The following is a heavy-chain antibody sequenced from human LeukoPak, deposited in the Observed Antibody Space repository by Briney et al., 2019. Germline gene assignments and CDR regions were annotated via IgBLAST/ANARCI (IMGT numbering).Heavy chain of an antibody. Sequence: GGSLRLSCAASGFTFSGSAMHWVRQASGKGLEWLGRIRSKANSYATAYAASVKGRVTISRDDLKNTAYLQMNSLKNEDTAVYYCTSTYYDYVWGSYRYLFDYWGQGTLVTVSS. V-gene: IGHV3-73*01. CDR3: TSTYYDYVWGSYRYLFDY. CDR2: IRSKANSYAT. D-gene: IGHD3-16*02. CDR1: GFTFSGSA. J-gene: IGHJ4*02.